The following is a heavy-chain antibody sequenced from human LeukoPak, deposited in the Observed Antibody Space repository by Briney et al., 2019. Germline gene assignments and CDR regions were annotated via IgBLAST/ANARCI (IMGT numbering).Heavy chain of an antibody. CDR1: GGSISSYY. J-gene: IGHJ4*02. D-gene: IGHD6-19*01. CDR3: ARDQWLVGIDY. CDR2: IYYSGST. V-gene: IGHV4-59*01. Sequence: SETLSLTCTVSGGSISSYYWSWIRQPPGKGLEWIGYIYYSGSTNYNPSLKSRVTISVDTSKNQFSLKLSSVTAADTAVYYCARDQWLVGIDYWGQGTLVTVPS.